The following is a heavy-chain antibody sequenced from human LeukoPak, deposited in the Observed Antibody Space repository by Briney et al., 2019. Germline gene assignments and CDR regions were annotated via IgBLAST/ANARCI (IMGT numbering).Heavy chain of an antibody. J-gene: IGHJ4*02. CDR1: GFTFDDYG. CDR3: AREDYGSGNFDY. Sequence: PGGSLRLSCGASGFTFDDYGMSWVRQARGKGVEWVSGINWNGGSTGYADSVKGRFPISRDNAKNSLYLQMNSLSAEDTALYHCAREDYGSGNFDYWGQGTLVTVSS. D-gene: IGHD3-10*01. CDR2: INWNGGST. V-gene: IGHV3-20*01.